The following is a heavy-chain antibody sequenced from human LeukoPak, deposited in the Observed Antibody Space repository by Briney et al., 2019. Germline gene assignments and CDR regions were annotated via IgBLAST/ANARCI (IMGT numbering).Heavy chain of an antibody. CDR1: GGSFSGYY. CDR3: ARVRYGSGSYYPDY. J-gene: IGHJ4*02. CDR2: INHSGST. D-gene: IGHD3-10*01. Sequence: SETLSLTCAVYGGSFSGYYWSWIRQPPGKGLEWIGEINHSGSTNYNPSLKSRVTISVDTSKNQFSLKLSSVTAADTAVYYCARVRYGSGSYYPDYWGQGTQVTVSS. V-gene: IGHV4-34*01.